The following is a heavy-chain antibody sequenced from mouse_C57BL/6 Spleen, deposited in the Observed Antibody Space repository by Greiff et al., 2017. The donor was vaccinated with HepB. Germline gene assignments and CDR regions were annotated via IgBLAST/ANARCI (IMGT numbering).Heavy chain of an antibody. CDR3: AGATTVVATPYAMDY. V-gene: IGHV1-19*01. CDR1: GYTFTDYY. J-gene: IGHJ4*01. D-gene: IGHD1-1*01. Sequence: EVQLQQSGPVLVKPGASVKMSCKASGYTFTDYYMNWVKQSHGKSLEWIGVINPYNGGTSYNQKFKGKATLTVDKSSSTAYMELNRLTSEDSAVYYCAGATTVVATPYAMDYWGQGTSVTVSS. CDR2: INPYNGGT.